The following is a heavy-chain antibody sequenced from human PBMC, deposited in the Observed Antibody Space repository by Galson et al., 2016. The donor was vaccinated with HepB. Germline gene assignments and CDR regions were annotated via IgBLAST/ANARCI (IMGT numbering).Heavy chain of an antibody. CDR1: GFSFSTFA. CDR3: AKDHTGSTVGWSDGMYV. CDR2: ITGTGGGT. V-gene: IGHV3-23*01. J-gene: IGHJ6*02. Sequence: SLRLSCAASGFSFSTFAMSWVRQAPGKGLEWISGITGTGGGTYYADSVKGRFTISRDTSKNTLFLQLSSLRVEDTAVYYCAKDHTGSTVGWSDGMYVWGQVTRVAVSS. D-gene: IGHD1-7*01.